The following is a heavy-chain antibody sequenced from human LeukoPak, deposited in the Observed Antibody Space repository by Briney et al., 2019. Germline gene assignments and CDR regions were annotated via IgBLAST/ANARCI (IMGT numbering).Heavy chain of an antibody. CDR3: ARALQQLGAFADYYYMDV. CDR2: IYYSGST. V-gene: IGHV4-59*01. CDR1: GGSISSYY. J-gene: IGHJ6*03. Sequence: SETLSLTCTVSGGSISSYYWSWIRQPPGKGLEWIGYIYYSGSTNYNPSLKSRVTISVDTSKNQFSLKLSSVTAADTAVYYCARALQQLGAFADYYYMDVWGKGTTVTVSS. D-gene: IGHD6-13*01.